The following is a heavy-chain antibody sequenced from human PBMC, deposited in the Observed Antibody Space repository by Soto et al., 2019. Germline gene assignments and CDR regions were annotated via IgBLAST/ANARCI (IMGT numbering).Heavy chain of an antibody. V-gene: IGHV1-46*01. CDR1: GYTFTHYY. CDR2: INPASGST. Sequence: QVQLVQSGAEVKKPGASVKLSCRTSGYTFTHYYIHWVRQAPGQGLEWLGIINPASGSTNYAQDFQGRVTLTMETSTTTVYMDLSGLRAEDTAIFYCARDLAAGDHWCQGTLVTVSS. CDR3: ARDLAAGDH. D-gene: IGHD6-13*01. J-gene: IGHJ4*02.